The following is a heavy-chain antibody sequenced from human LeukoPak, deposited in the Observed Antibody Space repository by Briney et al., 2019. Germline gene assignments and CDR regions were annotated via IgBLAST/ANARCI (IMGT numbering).Heavy chain of an antibody. J-gene: IGHJ3*02. V-gene: IGHV1-2*06. CDR3: ARGYYYDSSAPFDI. Sequence: ASVKVSCKASGYTFTGYYMHWVRQAPGQGLEWMRRINPNSGGTNYAQKFQGRVTMTRDTSISTAYMELSRLRSDDTAVYYCARGYYYDSSAPFDIWGQGTMVTVSS. CDR2: INPNSGGT. CDR1: GYTFTGYY. D-gene: IGHD3-22*01.